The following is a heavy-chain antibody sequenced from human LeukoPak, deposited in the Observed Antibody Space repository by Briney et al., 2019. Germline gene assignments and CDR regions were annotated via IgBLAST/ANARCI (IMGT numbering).Heavy chain of an antibody. J-gene: IGHJ4*02. CDR3: AKEGGLYDSGGYYDY. V-gene: IGHV3-74*01. CDR1: GFTFSTYW. D-gene: IGHD3-3*01. CDR2: INTDGIDT. Sequence: GGSLRLSCAASGFTFSTYWVHWVRQAPGKGLVWVSCINTDGIDTRYADSVKGRFTISRDNAKNTVYLQMNSLRAEDTAVYNCAKEGGLYDSGGYYDYWGQGTLVTVSS.